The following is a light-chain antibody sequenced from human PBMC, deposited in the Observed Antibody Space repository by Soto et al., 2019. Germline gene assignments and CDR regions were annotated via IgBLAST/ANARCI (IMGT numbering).Light chain of an antibody. CDR1: QSVGSNY. CDR2: GTS. Sequence: EIVLTQSPGTLSLSPGDRATLSCRASQSVGSNYLGWYQQKPGQTPRLLIYGTSNRATGIPDRFSGSGSGTDFTLTISRLEPEDCAVYYGQQYSNSPPWTFGQGTKVEIK. CDR3: QQYSNSPPWT. V-gene: IGKV3-20*01. J-gene: IGKJ1*01.